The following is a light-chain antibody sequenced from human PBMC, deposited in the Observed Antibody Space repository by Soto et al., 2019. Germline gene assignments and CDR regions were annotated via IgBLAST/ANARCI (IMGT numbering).Light chain of an antibody. J-gene: IGLJ1*01. CDR2: EDN. CDR3: GTWDSSLSAYV. CDR1: SSNNGNNY. Sequence: QSVLTQPPSVSAAPGQKVTISCSGSSSNNGNNYVSWYRQLPGTAPKLLIYEDNKRPSGIPDRFSGSKSGTSATLGITGLQTGDEADYYCGTWDSSLSAYVFGTGTKGTVL. V-gene: IGLV1-51*01.